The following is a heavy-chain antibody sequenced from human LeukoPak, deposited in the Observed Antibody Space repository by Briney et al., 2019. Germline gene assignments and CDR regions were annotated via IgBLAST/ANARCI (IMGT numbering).Heavy chain of an antibody. CDR1: GGXISSSSYY. J-gene: IGHJ4*02. Sequence: SETLSLTCTVSGGXISSSSYYWGWIRQPPGKGLEWIGSIYYSGSTYYNPSLKSRVTISVDTSKNQFSLKLSSVTAADTAVYYCARQMADKITMIVVVITYYFDYWGQGTLVTVSS. D-gene: IGHD3-22*01. V-gene: IGHV4-39*01. CDR3: ARQMADKITMIVVVITYYFDY. CDR2: IYYSGST.